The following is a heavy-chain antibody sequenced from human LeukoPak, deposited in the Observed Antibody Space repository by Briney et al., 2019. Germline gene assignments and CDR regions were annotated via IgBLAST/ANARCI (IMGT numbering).Heavy chain of an antibody. CDR2: IYPGDSDT. J-gene: IGHJ4*02. CDR1: GYSFTNYW. V-gene: IGHV5-51*01. D-gene: IGHD3-22*01. CDR3: KLTYYYDSSGYPHDY. Sequence: GESLKISCKGSGYSFTNYWIAWVRQMPERGLEWMGIIYPGDSDTRYSPSFQGQVTISADKSISTAYLQWSSLKASDTAMYYCKLTYYYDSSGYPHDYWGQGTLVTVSS.